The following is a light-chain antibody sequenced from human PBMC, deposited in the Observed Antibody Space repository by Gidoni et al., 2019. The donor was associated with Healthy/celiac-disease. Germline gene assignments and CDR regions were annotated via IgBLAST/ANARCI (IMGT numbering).Light chain of an antibody. CDR2: DAS. V-gene: IGKV1-33*01. Sequence: DIQMTQSPSSLSASVGDRVTITCQASQDISNYLNWYQPKPGKAPKLLIYDASNLETGVPSRFSGRGSGTDCTFTLSSLQPEDIATYYCQQYDNLLPTFGGGTKVEIQ. CDR1: QDISNY. CDR3: QQYDNLLPT. J-gene: IGKJ4*01.